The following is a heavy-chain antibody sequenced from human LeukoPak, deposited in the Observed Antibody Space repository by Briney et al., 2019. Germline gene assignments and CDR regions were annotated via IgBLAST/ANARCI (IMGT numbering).Heavy chain of an antibody. CDR1: GFTFSSYW. Sequence: PGGSLRLSCAASGFTFSSYWMHWVRQAPGKGLVWVSCITRSSTYIYDADSVKGRFTISRDNAKNSLYLQMSSLRAEDTAVYYCARAPINGGRVDAFDIWGQGTMVTVSS. CDR3: ARAPINGGRVDAFDI. J-gene: IGHJ3*02. V-gene: IGHV3-21*01. CDR2: ITRSSTYI. D-gene: IGHD5-24*01.